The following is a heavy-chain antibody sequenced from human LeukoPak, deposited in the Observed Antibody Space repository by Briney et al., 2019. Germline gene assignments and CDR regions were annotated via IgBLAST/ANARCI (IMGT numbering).Heavy chain of an antibody. V-gene: IGHV4-59*08. D-gene: IGHD2-15*01. Sequence: SQTLSLTCTVSGGSISSYYWSWIRQPPGKGLEWIGYIYYSGNTDSNPSLKSRVTISVDTSKNQFSLKLSSVTAADTAVYYCARTYCSGGSCHFDYWGQGTLVTVSS. CDR2: IYYSGNT. J-gene: IGHJ4*02. CDR1: GGSISSYY. CDR3: ARTYCSGGSCHFDY.